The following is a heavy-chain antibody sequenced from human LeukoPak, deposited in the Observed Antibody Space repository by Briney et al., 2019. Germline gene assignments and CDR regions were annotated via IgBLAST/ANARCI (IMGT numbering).Heavy chain of an antibody. CDR1: GFTVSTNY. D-gene: IGHD4-23*01. Sequence: SGGPLRLSCVVSGFTVSTNYMSWVRQAPGKGLEWVSLIYSGGSTYYADSVKGRFTISTDNSKNTLYLQMNSLRAEDTAVYYCARRAGGYSRPYDYWGQGTLVTVSS. CDR3: ARRAGGYSRPYDY. CDR2: IYSGGST. V-gene: IGHV3-53*01. J-gene: IGHJ4*02.